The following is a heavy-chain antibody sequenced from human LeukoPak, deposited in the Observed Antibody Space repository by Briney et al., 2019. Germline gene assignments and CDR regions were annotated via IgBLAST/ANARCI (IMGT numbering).Heavy chain of an antibody. CDR3: ARDPDSSGPSYFDY. Sequence: GGSLRLSCAASGFTFSSYAMHWVRKAPGKGLEWVAVISYDGSNKYYADSVKGRFTISRDNSKNTLYLQMNSLRAEDTAVYYCARDPDSSGPSYFDYWGQGTLVTVSS. D-gene: IGHD3-22*01. CDR1: GFTFSSYA. V-gene: IGHV3-30-3*01. CDR2: ISYDGSNK. J-gene: IGHJ4*02.